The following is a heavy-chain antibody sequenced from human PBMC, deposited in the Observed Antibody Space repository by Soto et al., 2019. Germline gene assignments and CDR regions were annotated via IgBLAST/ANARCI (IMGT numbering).Heavy chain of an antibody. CDR3: ARRNAFAF. CDR2: IYYSGST. J-gene: IGHJ3*01. Sequence: PSETLSLTCTVSGGSISSYYWSWIRQPPGKGLEWIGYIYYSGSTNYNPSLKSRVTISVDTSKNQFSLKLSSVTAADSFVYYGARRNAFAFCGQGAVVPVSS. V-gene: IGHV4-59*08. CDR1: GGSISSYY.